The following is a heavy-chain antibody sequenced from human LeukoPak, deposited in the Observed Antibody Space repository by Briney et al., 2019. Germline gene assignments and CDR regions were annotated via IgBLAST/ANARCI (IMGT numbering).Heavy chain of an antibody. D-gene: IGHD5-24*01. Sequence: ASVKVSCKASGYTITNNYMHWVRQAPGQGLEWMGVINPSGTGTSYAQKFQGRITMSRDTSTSTVYMELSGLRSEDKAFYYCATDHSMANTAWWFDPWGQGTLVTVSS. CDR2: INPSGTGT. CDR3: ATDHSMANTAWWFDP. CDR1: GYTITNNY. V-gene: IGHV1-46*01. J-gene: IGHJ5*02.